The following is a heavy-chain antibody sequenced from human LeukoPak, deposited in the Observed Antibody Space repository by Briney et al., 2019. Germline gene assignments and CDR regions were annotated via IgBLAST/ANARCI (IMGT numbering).Heavy chain of an antibody. D-gene: IGHD4-11*01. CDR3: AGNYSDYSASKWFDP. CDR2: ISSSSSYI. Sequence: GWSLRLSCAASGFTFSSYSMNWVRQAPGKGLEWVSSISSSSSYIYYADSVKGRFTISRDNAKNSLYLQMNSLRAEDTAVYCCAGNYSDYSASKWFDPCGQGTLVTVSS. CDR1: GFTFSSYS. V-gene: IGHV3-21*01. J-gene: IGHJ5*02.